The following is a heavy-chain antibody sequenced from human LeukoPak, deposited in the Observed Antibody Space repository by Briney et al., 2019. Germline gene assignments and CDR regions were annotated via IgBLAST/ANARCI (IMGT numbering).Heavy chain of an antibody. CDR2: IKQDGSEK. CDR3: ARAGNWNDGGYFDY. CDR1: GFSFSTYW. Sequence: GGSLRLSCAASGFSFSTYWMSWVRQAPGEGLEWVANIKQDGSEKYYVDSVKGRFTISRDNAKNSLYPQMNSLRAEDTAVYYCARAGNWNDGGYFDYWGQGTLVTVSP. D-gene: IGHD1-20*01. J-gene: IGHJ4*02. V-gene: IGHV3-7*01.